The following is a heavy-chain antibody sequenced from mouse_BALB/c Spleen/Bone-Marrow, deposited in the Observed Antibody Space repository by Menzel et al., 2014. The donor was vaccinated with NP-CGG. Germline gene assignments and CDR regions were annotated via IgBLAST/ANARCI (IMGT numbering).Heavy chain of an antibody. CDR1: GYTFTDYY. Sequence: QVHVKQSGPELVKPGASVKISCKASGYTFTDYYINWVKQKPGQGLEWIGWIYPGSGNTKYNEKFKGKATLTVDTSSSTAYMQLSSLTSEDTAVYLCARQVRLFYAMDYWGQGTSVTVSS. D-gene: IGHD2-14*01. J-gene: IGHJ4*01. CDR2: IYPGSGNT. V-gene: IGHV1-84*02. CDR3: ARQVRLFYAMDY.